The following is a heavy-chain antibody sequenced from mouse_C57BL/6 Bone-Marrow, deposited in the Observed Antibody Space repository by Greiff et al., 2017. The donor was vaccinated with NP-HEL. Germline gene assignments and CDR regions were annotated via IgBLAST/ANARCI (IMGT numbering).Heavy chain of an antibody. J-gene: IGHJ4*01. CDR1: GFSLTSYG. D-gene: IGHD2-5*01. CDR3: ARHYYSNSYYYAMDY. Sequence: QVQLQQSGPGLVQPSQSLSITCTVSGFSLTSYGLHWVRQSPGKGLEWLGVIWSGGSTDYNAAFISRLTISKDNSKSQVLLKMNILPADDTAIYYCARHYYSNSYYYAMDYWGQGTSVTVSS. CDR2: IWSGGST. V-gene: IGHV2-2*01.